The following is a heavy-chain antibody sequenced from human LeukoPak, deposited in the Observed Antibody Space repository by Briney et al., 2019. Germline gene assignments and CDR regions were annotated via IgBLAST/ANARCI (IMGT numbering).Heavy chain of an antibody. CDR3: ARLKFYDSTGYSPGHYMDV. Sequence: SETLSLTCTVSSGPIYSYYWSWIRQTAGKGLEWIGRLYPGVSTNYNPSLKSRVTMSVATSRNQFALELRDVTAADTAVYYCARLKFYDSTGYSPGHYMDVWGKGTTVTVSS. D-gene: IGHD3-22*01. CDR1: SGPIYSYY. V-gene: IGHV4-4*07. J-gene: IGHJ6*03. CDR2: LYPGVST.